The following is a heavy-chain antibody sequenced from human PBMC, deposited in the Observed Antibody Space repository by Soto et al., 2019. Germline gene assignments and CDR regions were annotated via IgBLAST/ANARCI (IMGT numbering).Heavy chain of an antibody. J-gene: IGHJ6*02. CDR3: AREAARRWHYYYGMDV. Sequence: QVQLVQSGAEMKKPGASVKVSCKASGYTFTSYGISWVRQAPGQGLEWMGWISAYNGNTNYAQKLQGRVTMTTDTPTSTAYMELRSLRSDDTAVYYCAREAARRWHYYYGMDVWGQGTTVTVSS. CDR2: ISAYNGNT. CDR1: GYTFTSYG. V-gene: IGHV1-18*01. D-gene: IGHD6-6*01.